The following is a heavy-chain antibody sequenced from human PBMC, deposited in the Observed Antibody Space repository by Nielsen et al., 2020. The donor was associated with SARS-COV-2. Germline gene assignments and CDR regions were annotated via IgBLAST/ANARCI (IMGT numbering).Heavy chain of an antibody. CDR2: ISSSSSYT. V-gene: IGHV3-11*06. D-gene: IGHD2-2*01. Sequence: WIRQPPGKGLEWVSYISSSSSYTNYADSVKGRFTIPRDNAKNSLYLQMNSLRAEDTAVYYCAREADCSSTSCYRAFGPGYGMDVWGQGTTVTVSS. J-gene: IGHJ6*02. CDR3: AREADCSSTSCYRAFGPGYGMDV.